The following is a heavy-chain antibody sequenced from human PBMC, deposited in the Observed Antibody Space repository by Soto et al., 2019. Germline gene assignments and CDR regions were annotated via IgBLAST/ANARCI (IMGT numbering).Heavy chain of an antibody. V-gene: IGHV3-48*01. Sequence: GGSLRLSCEASGFTLSSYSMNWARQAPGQGLEWVSYISSSSSTIYYADSVKGRFTISRDNSKNTLYLQMNSLRAEDTAVYYCARDSVRYCSGGSCYPWFDPWGQGTLVTVSS. CDR3: ARDSVRYCSGGSCYPWFDP. CDR1: GFTLSSYS. D-gene: IGHD2-15*01. J-gene: IGHJ5*02. CDR2: ISSSSSTI.